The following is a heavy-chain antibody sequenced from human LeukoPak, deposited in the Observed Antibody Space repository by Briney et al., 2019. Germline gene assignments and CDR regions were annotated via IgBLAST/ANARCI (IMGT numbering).Heavy chain of an antibody. CDR2: ISYDGSNK. J-gene: IGHJ1*01. CDR1: GFTFSSYA. CDR3: ARDYLGYCSSTSCPEYFQH. V-gene: IGHV3-30-3*01. D-gene: IGHD2-2*01. Sequence: PGRSLRLSCAASGFTFSSYAMHWVRQAPGKGLEWVAVISYDGSNKYYADSVKGRFTISRDNSKNTLYLQMNSLRAEDTAVYYCARDYLGYCSSTSCPEYFQHWGQGTLVTVSS.